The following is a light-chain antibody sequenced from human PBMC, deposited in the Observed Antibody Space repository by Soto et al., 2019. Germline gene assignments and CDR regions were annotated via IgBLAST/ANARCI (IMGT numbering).Light chain of an antibody. CDR1: QSVSSSY. CDR3: QQYGSSPYT. Sequence: EIVLTQSPGTLSLSPGERATLSCRASQSVSSSYLAWYQQKPGQAPRLLIYGASSRATGIPDRFSGSGSGTDFTLNISRLEPEDFAVYYCQQYGSSPYTFGRETNLHIK. CDR2: GAS. V-gene: IGKV3-20*01. J-gene: IGKJ2*01.